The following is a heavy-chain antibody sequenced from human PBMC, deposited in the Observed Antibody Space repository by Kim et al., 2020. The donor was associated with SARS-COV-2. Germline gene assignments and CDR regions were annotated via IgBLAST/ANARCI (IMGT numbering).Heavy chain of an antibody. V-gene: IGHV4-39*01. CDR3: ARQGDGGRAFDV. D-gene: IGHD1-26*01. J-gene: IGHJ3*01. Sequence: YNSSLKRRLTISLDAAKNQVSLKLSSVTAEDTAVYFCARQGDGGRAFDVWGQGAMVTVSS.